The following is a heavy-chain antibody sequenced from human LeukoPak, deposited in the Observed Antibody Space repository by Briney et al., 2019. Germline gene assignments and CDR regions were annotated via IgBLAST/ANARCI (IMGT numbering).Heavy chain of an antibody. D-gene: IGHD2-15*01. CDR1: GGSLSTYY. CDR2: NYYRGST. V-gene: IGHV4-59*01. J-gene: IGHJ6*04. Sequence: SETLSLTCTVSGGSLSTYYWSWIRQPPGKGLEWIGYNYYRGSTNYNPSLKSRVTMSVDTSKNQLYLKVSSVTAADRAVFYYTRWFCIGAAYYHMDVWGKGTTVTVSS. CDR3: TRWFCIGAAYYHMDV.